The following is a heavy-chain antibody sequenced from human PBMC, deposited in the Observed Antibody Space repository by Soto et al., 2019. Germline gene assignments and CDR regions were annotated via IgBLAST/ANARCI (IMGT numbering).Heavy chain of an antibody. D-gene: IGHD3-3*01. Sequence: SETLSLTCTVSGGSISSYYWSWIRQPPGKGLEWIGYIYYSGSTNYNPSLKSRVTISVDTSKNQFSLKLSSVTAADTAVYYCARDKGVGYYDFWSGYRPSPNGMDVWGQGTTVTV. CDR2: IYYSGST. CDR1: GGSISSYY. CDR3: ARDKGVGYYDFWSGYRPSPNGMDV. V-gene: IGHV4-59*01. J-gene: IGHJ6*02.